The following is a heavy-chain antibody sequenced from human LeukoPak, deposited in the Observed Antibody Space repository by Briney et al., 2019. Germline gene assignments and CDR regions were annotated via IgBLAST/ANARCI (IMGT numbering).Heavy chain of an antibody. D-gene: IGHD2-15*01. Sequence: PGGSLRLSCAASGFSFSKSSMLWFRQAPGKGLEWIGEINHSGSTNDNPSLKSRVTISVDTSKNQFSLKMSSVTAADTAVYYCARAEDCSGGSCFFFAFWGQGNLVTVSS. V-gene: IGHV4-34*01. CDR2: INHSGST. J-gene: IGHJ4*02. CDR1: GFSFSKSS. CDR3: ARAEDCSGGSCFFFAF.